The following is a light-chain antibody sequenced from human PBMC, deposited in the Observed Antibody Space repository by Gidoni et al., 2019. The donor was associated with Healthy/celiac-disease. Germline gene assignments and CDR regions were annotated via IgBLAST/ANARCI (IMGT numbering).Light chain of an antibody. V-gene: IGKV3-11*01. CDR2: DAS. CDR3: QQRSNWHEA. Sequence: EIVLTQSPATLSLSPGERATLSCRASQSVSSYLAWYQQKPGQAPRLLIYDASNRATGIPARFSGSGSGTDFTLTISSLEPEDFAVYYCQQRSNWHEAFXGXTKVEIK. CDR1: QSVSSY. J-gene: IGKJ4*01.